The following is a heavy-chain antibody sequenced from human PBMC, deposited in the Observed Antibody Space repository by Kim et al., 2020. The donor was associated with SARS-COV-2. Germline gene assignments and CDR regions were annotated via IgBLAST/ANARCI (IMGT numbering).Heavy chain of an antibody. CDR1: AASISTNDYS. D-gene: IGHD3-10*01. CDR2: ISYTGST. V-gene: IGHV4-39*01. CDR3: ARTKDFRGDYYGSGFFDY. Sequence: SETLSLTCTVSAASISTNDYSWGWIRQPPGKGLEWIGSISYTGSTNDNLSLKSRATISVDTSKNQFALNLSSVTAADTAVYSCARTKDFRGDYYGSGFFDYWGQGALVTVAS. J-gene: IGHJ4*02.